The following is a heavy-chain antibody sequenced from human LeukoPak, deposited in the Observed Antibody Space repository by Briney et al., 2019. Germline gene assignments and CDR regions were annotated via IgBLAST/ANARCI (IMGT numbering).Heavy chain of an antibody. Sequence: SETLSLTCTVSGGSISSSSYYWGWIRQPPGKGLEWIGSIYYSGSTYYNPSLKSRVTISVDTPKNQFSLKLSSVTAADTAVYYCARPRYSSSWFDYWGQGTLVTVSS. CDR3: ARPRYSSSWFDY. V-gene: IGHV4-39*01. D-gene: IGHD6-13*01. J-gene: IGHJ4*02. CDR2: IYYSGST. CDR1: GGSISSSSYY.